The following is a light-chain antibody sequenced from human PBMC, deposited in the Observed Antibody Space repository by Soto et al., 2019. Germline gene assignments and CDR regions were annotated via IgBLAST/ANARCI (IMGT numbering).Light chain of an antibody. J-gene: IGKJ5*01. V-gene: IGKV1-27*01. CDR3: QKYNSAPPLT. CDR2: AAS. CDR1: QGISNY. Sequence: DIQMTQSPSSLSASVGDRVTITCRASQGISNYLAWYQQKPGKVPRLLIYAASTLQSGVPSRFSGSGSGTDFTLTISSLQPEDVATYYCQKYNSAPPLTFGGGTRLEIK.